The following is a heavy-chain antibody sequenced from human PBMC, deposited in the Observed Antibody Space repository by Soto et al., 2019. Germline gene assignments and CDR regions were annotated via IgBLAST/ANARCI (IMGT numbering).Heavy chain of an antibody. J-gene: IGHJ6*02. CDR2: ISYDGSNK. CDR1: GFTFSIYG. V-gene: IGHV3-30*18. CDR3: ANXGILGGVDLPLIGGMDV. Sequence: PGGSLRLSCAASGFTFSIYGMHWVRQAPGKGLEWVAVISYDGSNKYYADSVKGRFTISRDNSKNTLYLQMNSLRAEDTAVYYCANXGILGGVDLPLIGGMDVWGQGTTVTVSS. D-gene: IGHD3-3*01.